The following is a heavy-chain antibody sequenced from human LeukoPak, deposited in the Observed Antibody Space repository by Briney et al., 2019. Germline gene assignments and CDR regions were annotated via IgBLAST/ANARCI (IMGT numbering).Heavy chain of an antibody. Sequence: SLNVSPELSRATLTKNAVSSVPRAPRQRREGGSGVITILGTTNYAQKFQGRVTITADRSTVTVSMELNSLKSEDTAVYYCARGLFGVIFIGQKQFYPMDVWGQGTTVIVSS. CDR2: VITILGTT. CDR1: RATLTKNA. CDR3: ARGLFGVIFIGQKQFYPMDV. D-gene: IGHD3-3*01. V-gene: IGHV1-69*10. J-gene: IGHJ6*02.